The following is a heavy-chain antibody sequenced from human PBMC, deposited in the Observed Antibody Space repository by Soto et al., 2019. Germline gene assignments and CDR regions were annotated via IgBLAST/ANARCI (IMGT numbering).Heavy chain of an antibody. CDR2: INSDGSST. CDR3: VRGMAPRGRQV. Sequence: PGGSLRLSCVASGFIFSNCWMHWVRQAPGMGLVWFSHINSDGSSTAYADSVKGLFTISRDNAKNTLYLRMNSRRVEEAAVYYWVRGMAPRGRQVWGRGPPVTASS. V-gene: IGHV3-74*01. J-gene: IGHJ6*02. CDR1: GFIFSNCW.